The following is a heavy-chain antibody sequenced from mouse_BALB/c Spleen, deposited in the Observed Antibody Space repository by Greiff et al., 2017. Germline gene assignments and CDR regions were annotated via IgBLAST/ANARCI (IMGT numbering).Heavy chain of an antibody. CDR3: ARDEGGYVDY. Sequence: EVQGVESGGGLVKPGGSLKLSCAASGFTFSDYYMYWVRQTPEKRLEWVATISDGGSYTYYPDSVKGRFTISRDNAKNNLYLQMSSLKSEDTAMYYCARDEGGYVDYWGQGTTLTVSS. CDR2: ISDGGSYT. J-gene: IGHJ2*01. CDR1: GFTFSDYY. V-gene: IGHV5-4*02.